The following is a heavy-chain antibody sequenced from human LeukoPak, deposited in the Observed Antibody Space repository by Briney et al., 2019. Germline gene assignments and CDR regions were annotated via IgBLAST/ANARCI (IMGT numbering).Heavy chain of an antibody. D-gene: IGHD3-22*01. CDR3: AKAESYYYDSSGLGY. CDR2: ISWDSGSI. Sequence: GGSLRLSCAASGFTFDDYAMHWVRQAPGKGLEWVSGISWDSGSIGYADSVKGRFTISRDNAKNSLYLQMNSLRAEDMALYYCAKAESYYYDSSGLGYWGQGTLVTVSS. V-gene: IGHV3-9*03. J-gene: IGHJ4*02. CDR1: GFTFDDYA.